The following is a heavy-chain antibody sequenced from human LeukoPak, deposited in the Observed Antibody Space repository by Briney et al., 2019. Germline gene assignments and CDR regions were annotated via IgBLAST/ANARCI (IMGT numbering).Heavy chain of an antibody. J-gene: IGHJ4*02. CDR3: ARDRWPSGSTHLDY. V-gene: IGHV1-2*06. Sequence: VASVKVSCKASGYTFTGYYMHWVRQAPGQGLEWMGRINPNSGGTNYAQKFQGRVTMTRDTSISTAYMELSRLRSDDTAVYYCARDRWPSGSTHLDYWGQGTLVTVSS. CDR1: GYTFTGYY. D-gene: IGHD5-24*01. CDR2: INPNSGGT.